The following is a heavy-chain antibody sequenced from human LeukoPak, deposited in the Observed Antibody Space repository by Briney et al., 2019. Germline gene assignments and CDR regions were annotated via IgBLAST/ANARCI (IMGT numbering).Heavy chain of an antibody. D-gene: IGHD3-22*01. CDR2: ISSSGSTI. Sequence: GGSLRLSCAASGFTFSDYYMSWIRQAPGKGLEWVSYISSSGSTIYYADSVKGRFTISRDNAKNSLYLQMNSLRAEDTAVYYCARTASYDSSGYDDDYWGRGTLVTVSS. CDR3: ARTASYDSSGYDDDY. V-gene: IGHV3-11*01. CDR1: GFTFSDYY. J-gene: IGHJ4*02.